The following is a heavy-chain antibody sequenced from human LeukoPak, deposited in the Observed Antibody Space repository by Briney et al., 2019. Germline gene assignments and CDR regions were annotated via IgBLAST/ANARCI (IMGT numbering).Heavy chain of an antibody. CDR2: ISGSGGST. V-gene: IGHV3-23*01. CDR3: ALGIAARYYFDY. CDR1: GFTFSSYA. Sequence: GGSLRLSCAASGFTFSSYAMSWVRQAPGKGLEWVSGISGSGGSTYYADSVKGRFTISRDNSKNTLYLQMNSLRAEDTAVYYCALGIAARYYFDYWGQGTLVTVSS. D-gene: IGHD6-6*01. J-gene: IGHJ4*02.